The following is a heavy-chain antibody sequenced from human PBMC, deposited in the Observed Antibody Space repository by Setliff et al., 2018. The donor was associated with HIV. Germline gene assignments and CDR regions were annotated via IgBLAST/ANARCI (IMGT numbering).Heavy chain of an antibody. Sequence: GSLRLSCAASGFTFSSYWMSWVRQAPGKGLEWVANIKQDGSEKYYVDSVKGRFTISRDNAKNSLYLQMNSLRAEDTAVYYCARRHGSGSLDAFDIWGQGTMVTVSS. CDR1: GFTFSSYW. CDR2: IKQDGSEK. V-gene: IGHV3-7*01. D-gene: IGHD3-10*01. J-gene: IGHJ3*02. CDR3: ARRHGSGSLDAFDI.